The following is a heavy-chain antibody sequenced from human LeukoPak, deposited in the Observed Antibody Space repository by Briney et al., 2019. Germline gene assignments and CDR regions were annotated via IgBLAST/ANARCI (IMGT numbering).Heavy chain of an antibody. D-gene: IGHD1-26*01. Sequence: GGPLSLSCAACGFTLRSYGMHWVPQAPGKGLEGVAVISYDGSNKYYVVSEKGSFTISRDNSKNTLYVQMSSLRAEDTSVFFCAKRGSGSFPHDFDSWGQGTLVTVSS. CDR3: AKRGSGSFPHDFDS. V-gene: IGHV3-30*18. CDR2: ISYDGSNK. CDR1: GFTLRSYG. J-gene: IGHJ4*02.